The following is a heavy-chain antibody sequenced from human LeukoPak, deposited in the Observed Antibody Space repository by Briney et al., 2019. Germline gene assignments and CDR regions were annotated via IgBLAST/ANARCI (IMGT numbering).Heavy chain of an antibody. Sequence: GGSLTLSCTASGFTFGDYSMSWVRQAPGKGLEWVGFIRSKFYGGTKEYAASVKVRFTISRDDSKSIADLQMASLKAEGAGVYYCTRFTIVGVVEAFDIWGQGTMVIVSS. V-gene: IGHV3-49*04. J-gene: IGHJ3*02. CDR1: GFTFGDYS. D-gene: IGHD3-3*01. CDR3: TRFTIVGVVEAFDI. CDR2: IRSKFYGGTK.